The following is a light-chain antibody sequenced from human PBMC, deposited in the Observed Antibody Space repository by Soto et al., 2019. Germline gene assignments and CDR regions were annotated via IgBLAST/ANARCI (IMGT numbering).Light chain of an antibody. CDR2: GAS. CDR1: QSVSSSY. Sequence: EIVLTQSPGTLSLSPGERATLSCRASQSVSSSYLAWYQQKPGQAPRLLIYGASSRAPGIPDRFSGSGSGTDFTLTISRLEPEDCAVYYCQEYGVSRAFGQGAKVEIK. J-gene: IGKJ1*01. CDR3: QEYGVSRA. V-gene: IGKV3-20*01.